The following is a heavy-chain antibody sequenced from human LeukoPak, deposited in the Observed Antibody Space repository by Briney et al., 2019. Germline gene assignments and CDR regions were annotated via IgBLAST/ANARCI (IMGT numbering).Heavy chain of an antibody. J-gene: IGHJ4*02. CDR1: GFTFGSYA. CDR2: ISGTGAGT. Sequence: GGSLRLSCAASGFTFGSYAMSWVRQAPGKGLEWVSSISGTGAGTYYADSVKGRFTISRDNSKNTLSLQMNSLRAEDTAVYYCARDTSGWGNYYFDYWGQGTLVTVSS. V-gene: IGHV3-23*01. D-gene: IGHD6-19*01. CDR3: ARDTSGWGNYYFDY.